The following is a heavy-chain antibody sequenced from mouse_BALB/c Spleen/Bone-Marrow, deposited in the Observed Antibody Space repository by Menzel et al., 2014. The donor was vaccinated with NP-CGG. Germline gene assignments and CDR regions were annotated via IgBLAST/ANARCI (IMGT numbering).Heavy chain of an antibody. Sequence: VKLMESGPGLVAPSQSLSITCTVSGFSLTNYGLHWVRQPPGKGLEWLVVIWSDGSTTYNSALKSRLSINKDNSKSQVFLKMNSLQTDDTAIYYCARTGTRYAMDYWGQGTSVTSPQ. CDR2: IWSDGST. V-gene: IGHV2-6*02. D-gene: IGHD4-1*01. CDR3: ARTGTRYAMDY. J-gene: IGHJ4*01. CDR1: GFSLTNYG.